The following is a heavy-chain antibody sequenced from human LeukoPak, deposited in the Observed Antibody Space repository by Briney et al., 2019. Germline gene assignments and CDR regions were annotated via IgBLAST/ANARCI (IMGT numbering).Heavy chain of an antibody. CDR1: GYTFTGYY. D-gene: IGHD4-11*01. CDR3: ARGLQFRENYYYYYMDV. CDR2: INPNSGGT. Sequence: GASVKVSCKASGYTFTGYYMHWVRQAPGQGLEWMGWINPNSGGTNYAQKFQGRVTMTRDTSISTAYMELGRLRSDDTAVYYCARGLQFRENYYYYYMDVWGKGTTVTVSS. V-gene: IGHV1-2*02. J-gene: IGHJ6*03.